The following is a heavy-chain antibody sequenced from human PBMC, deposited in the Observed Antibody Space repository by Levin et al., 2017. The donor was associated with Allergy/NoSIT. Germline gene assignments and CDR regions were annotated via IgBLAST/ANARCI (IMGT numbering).Heavy chain of an antibody. CDR1: GGSISSSSYY. V-gene: IGHV4-39*01. CDR3: ARQAHYYDSSGYWYYFDY. CDR2: IYYSGST. D-gene: IGHD3-22*01. Sequence: SETLSLTCTVSGGSISSSSYYWGWIRQPPGTGLEWIGSIYYSGSTYYNPSLKSRVTISVDTSKNQFSLKLSSVTAADTAVYYCARQAHYYDSSGYWYYFDYWGQGTLVTVSS. J-gene: IGHJ4*02.